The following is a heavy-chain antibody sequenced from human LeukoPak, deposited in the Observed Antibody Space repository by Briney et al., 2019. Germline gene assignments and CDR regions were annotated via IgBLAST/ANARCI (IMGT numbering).Heavy chain of an antibody. CDR2: INPNSGGT. J-gene: IGHJ5*02. V-gene: IGHV1-2*02. Sequence: ASVKVSCKASGYTFTGYYMHWVRQAPGQGLEWMGWINPNSGGTNYAQKFQGRVTMTRDTSISTAYMELSRLRSNDTAVYYCARAMPRPTVTTRWFDPWGQGTLVTVSS. CDR1: GYTFTGYY. D-gene: IGHD4-17*01. CDR3: ARAMPRPTVTTRWFDP.